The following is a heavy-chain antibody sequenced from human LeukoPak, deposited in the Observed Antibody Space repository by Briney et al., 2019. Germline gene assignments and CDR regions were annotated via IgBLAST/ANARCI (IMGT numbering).Heavy chain of an antibody. Sequence: SETLSLTCAVYGGSFSAYYWGWIRQPPGKGLEWIGSIYHSGSTYYNPSLKSRVTISVDTSKNQFSLKLSSVTAADTAVYYCARGGSGSYYDHYYYYYGMDVWGQGTTVTVSS. D-gene: IGHD3-10*01. J-gene: IGHJ6*02. CDR1: GGSFSAYY. V-gene: IGHV4-38-2*01. CDR2: IYHSGST. CDR3: ARGGSGSYYDHYYYYYGMDV.